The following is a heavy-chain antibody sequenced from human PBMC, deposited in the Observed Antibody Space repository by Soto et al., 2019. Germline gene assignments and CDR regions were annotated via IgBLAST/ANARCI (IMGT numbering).Heavy chain of an antibody. CDR2: IDPSDSYT. CDR3: ARSRRPYYYGSGAWNGMDV. CDR1: GYSFTSYW. Sequence: RGESLKISCKGSGYSFTSYWISWVRQMPGKGLEWMGRIDPSDSYTNYSPSFQGHVTISADKSISTAYLQWSSLKASDTAMYYCARSRRPYYYGSGAWNGMDVWGQGTTVTVSS. V-gene: IGHV5-10-1*01. J-gene: IGHJ6*02. D-gene: IGHD3-10*01.